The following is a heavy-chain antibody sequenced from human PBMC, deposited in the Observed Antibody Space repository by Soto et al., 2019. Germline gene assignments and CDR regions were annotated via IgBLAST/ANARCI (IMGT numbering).Heavy chain of an antibody. Sequence: QVQLVESGGGVVQPGRSLRLSCAASGFTFSSYGMHWVRQAPGKGLEWVAVIWYDGSNKYYADSVKGRFTISRDNPKNTRYLEMNTLRAADTAVYYCASVSSKYSSGWKDLDYWGQGTLVTVSS. J-gene: IGHJ4*02. CDR2: IWYDGSNK. V-gene: IGHV3-33*01. CDR1: GFTFSSYG. CDR3: ASVSSKYSSGWKDLDY. D-gene: IGHD6-19*01.